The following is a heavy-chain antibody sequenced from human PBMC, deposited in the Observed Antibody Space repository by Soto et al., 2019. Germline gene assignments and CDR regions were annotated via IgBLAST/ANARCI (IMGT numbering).Heavy chain of an antibody. J-gene: IGHJ5*02. CDR3: ASRKSGYCSGGTCYSFAA. CDR1: GFTFSSSA. D-gene: IGHD2-15*01. V-gene: IGHV3-23*01. CDR2: ISGSGSTT. Sequence: GGSRRLSCAASGFTFSSSAMGWVRQAPGKGLEWVSGISGSGSTTYYADSVKGRFTVSRDNSENTLYLQMNSLRAEDTAVYYCASRKSGYCSGGTCYSFAAWGQGTRVTVSS.